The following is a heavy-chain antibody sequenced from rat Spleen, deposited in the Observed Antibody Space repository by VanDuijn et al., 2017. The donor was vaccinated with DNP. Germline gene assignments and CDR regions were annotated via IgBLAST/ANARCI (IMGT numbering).Heavy chain of an antibody. CDR2: ISPSGGST. J-gene: IGHJ2*01. V-gene: IGHV5-19*01. D-gene: IGHD5-1*01. CDR1: GFTFTNYG. Sequence: EVQLVESGGGLVQPGRSLKLSCAASGFTFTNYGMHWIRQTPTKGLEWVASISPSGGSTYYRDSVKGRFTISRDNAKSTLYLQMDSLRSEDTATYYCATGLGDYWGQGVMVTVSS. CDR3: ATGLGDY.